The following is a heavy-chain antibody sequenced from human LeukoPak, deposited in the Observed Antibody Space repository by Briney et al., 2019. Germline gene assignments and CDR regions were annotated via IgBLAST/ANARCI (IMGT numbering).Heavy chain of an antibody. J-gene: IGHJ5*02. CDR2: INHSGST. Sequence: SETLSLTCTVSGGSISGYYWSWIRQPPGKGLEWIGEINHSGSTNYNPSLKSRVTISVDTSKNQFSLKLSSVTAADTAVYYCARGRGKITMVRGPRGNWFDPWGQGTLVTVSS. V-gene: IGHV4-34*01. CDR3: ARGRGKITMVRGPRGNWFDP. CDR1: GGSISGYY. D-gene: IGHD3-10*01.